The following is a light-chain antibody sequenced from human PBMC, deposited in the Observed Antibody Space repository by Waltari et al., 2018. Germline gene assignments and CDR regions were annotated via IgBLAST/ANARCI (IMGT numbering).Light chain of an antibody. Sequence: SYELTQPPSVSVSPGKTVSITCSGDRLGDKVASWYQQKPGQSPLMVIYQDTRRPSGIPERFAGSNSGNTAALTISGTQIMDEADYYCPTWDGSTAVFGGGTKVTVL. CDR2: QDT. V-gene: IGLV3-1*01. CDR1: RLGDKV. J-gene: IGLJ3*02. CDR3: PTWDGSTAV.